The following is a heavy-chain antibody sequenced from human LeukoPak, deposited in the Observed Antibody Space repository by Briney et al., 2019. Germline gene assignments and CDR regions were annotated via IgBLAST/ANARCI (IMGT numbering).Heavy chain of an antibody. V-gene: IGHV3-33*01. CDR2: IWYDGNNK. Sequence: GGSLRLSCAASGFTLTGYGMHWVRQAPGKGLEWVAVIWYDGNNKYYVDSMKGRFTISKDNSKNMLYLQMNSLRAEDTAVYYCARVHGYYFDYWGQGTLVTVSS. CDR1: GFTLTGYG. J-gene: IGHJ4*02. CDR3: ARVHGYYFDY.